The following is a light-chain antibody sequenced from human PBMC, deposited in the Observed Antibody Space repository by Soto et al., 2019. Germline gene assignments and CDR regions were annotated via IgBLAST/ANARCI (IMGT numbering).Light chain of an antibody. CDR1: QSVSRH. J-gene: IGKJ1*01. V-gene: IGKV3-11*01. Sequence: EIVLTQSPATLSLSPGERATLSCRASQSVSRHLAWYQQKPGQAPRLLIYDASNRATGIPARFSGSGSGTDFTLTISRLEPEDFAVYYCQNYGRSPTFGQGTKVEIK. CDR3: QNYGRSPT. CDR2: DAS.